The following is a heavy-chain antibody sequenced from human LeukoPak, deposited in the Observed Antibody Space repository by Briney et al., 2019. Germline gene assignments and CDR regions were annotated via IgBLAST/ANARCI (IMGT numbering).Heavy chain of an antibody. CDR3: ARGGGQNYVWGSYRSAFDY. D-gene: IGHD3-16*02. CDR1: GGSFSGYY. V-gene: IGHV4-34*01. Sequence: SETLSLTRAVYGGSFSGYYWSWIRQPPGKGLEWIGEINHSGSTNYNPSLKSRVTISVDTSKNQFSLKLSSVTAADTAAYYCARGGGQNYVWGSYRSAFDYWGQGTLVTVSS. J-gene: IGHJ4*02. CDR2: INHSGST.